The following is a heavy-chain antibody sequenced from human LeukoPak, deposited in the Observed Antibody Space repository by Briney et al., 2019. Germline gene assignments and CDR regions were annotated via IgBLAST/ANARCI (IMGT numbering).Heavy chain of an antibody. J-gene: IGHJ4*02. CDR2: IKQDGSEK. CDR1: GITLSNYG. CDR3: ARDQGYCSSTSCYRGFDY. Sequence: PGGSLRLSCAVSGITLSNYGMTWVRQAPGKGLEWVANIKQDGSEKYYVDSVKGRFTISRDNAKNLLYLQMNSLRAEDTAVYYCARDQGYCSSTSCYRGFDYWGQGTLVTVSS. D-gene: IGHD2-2*02. V-gene: IGHV3-7*01.